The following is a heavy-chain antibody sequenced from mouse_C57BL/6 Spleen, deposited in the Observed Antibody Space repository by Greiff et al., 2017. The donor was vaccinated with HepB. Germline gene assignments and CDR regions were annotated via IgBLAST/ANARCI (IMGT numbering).Heavy chain of an antibody. CDR2: IDPSDSET. CDR1: GYTFTSYW. J-gene: IGHJ3*01. Sequence: QVQLQQPGAELVRPGSSVKLSCKASGYTFTSYWMHWVKQRPIQGLEWIGNIDPSDSETHYNQKFKDKATLTVDKSSSTAYMQLSSLTSEDSAVYYCARGRDYDAWFAYWGQGTLVTVSA. D-gene: IGHD2-4*01. V-gene: IGHV1-52*01. CDR3: ARGRDYDAWFAY.